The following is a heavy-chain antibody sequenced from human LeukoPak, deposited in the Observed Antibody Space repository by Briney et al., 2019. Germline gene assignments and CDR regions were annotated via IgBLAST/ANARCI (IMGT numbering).Heavy chain of an antibody. J-gene: IGHJ5*02. CDR3: ARVFIVVVVAATPYWFDP. Sequence: SETLSLTCTVSGGSISSGDYYWSWIRQPPGKGLEWIGYIYYSGSTYYNPSLKSRVTISVDTSKNQFSLKLSSVTAADTAVYYCARVFIVVVVAATPYWFDPWGQGTLVTVSS. CDR1: GGSISSGDYY. CDR2: IYYSGST. D-gene: IGHD2-15*01. V-gene: IGHV4-30-4*01.